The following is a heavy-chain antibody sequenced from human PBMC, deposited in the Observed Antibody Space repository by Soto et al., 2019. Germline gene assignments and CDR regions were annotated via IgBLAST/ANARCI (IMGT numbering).Heavy chain of an antibody. J-gene: IGHJ6*02. Sequence: VQLVESGGGVVQPGRSLTLSCAAPEFTFSIYGMHWVRQAPGKGPEWVAVVSHDGRNKYYGDSVKGRFSVSREESKNTVFLQMNSLRVEDTAVYYCAKDRSGYGCDGMDVWGQGTMVTVSS. CDR1: EFTFSIYG. V-gene: IGHV3-30*18. CDR3: AKDRSGYGCDGMDV. D-gene: IGHD5-18*01. CDR2: VSHDGRNK.